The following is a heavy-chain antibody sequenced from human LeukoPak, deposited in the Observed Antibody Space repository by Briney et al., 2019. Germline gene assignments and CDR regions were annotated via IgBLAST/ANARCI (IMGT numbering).Heavy chain of an antibody. Sequence: SETLSLTCTVSGNSISSFFWSWIRQPPGKGLEWIGSTHYSGDSKYNPSLRSRVSLSIDTSKQQFSLRLSSVTAADTAVYYCARDLELERNRWNYFESWGQGALVTVSS. CDR3: ARDLELERNRWNYFES. V-gene: IGHV4-59*01. J-gene: IGHJ4*02. CDR2: THYSGDS. CDR1: GNSISSFF. D-gene: IGHD1-1*01.